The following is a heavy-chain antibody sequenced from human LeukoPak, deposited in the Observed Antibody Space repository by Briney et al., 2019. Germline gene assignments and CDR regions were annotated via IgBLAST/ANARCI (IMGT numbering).Heavy chain of an antibody. CDR1: GFTFDDYT. D-gene: IGHD6-6*01. CDR3: ARDSEQLAPLNWFDP. V-gene: IGHV3-43*01. CDR2: ISWDGGST. J-gene: IGHJ5*02. Sequence: GGSLRLSCAASGFTFDDYTMHWVRQAPGKGLEWVSLISWDGGSTYYADSVKGRFTISRDNAKNSLYLQMNSLRAEDTAVYYCARDSEQLAPLNWFDPWGQGTLVTVSS.